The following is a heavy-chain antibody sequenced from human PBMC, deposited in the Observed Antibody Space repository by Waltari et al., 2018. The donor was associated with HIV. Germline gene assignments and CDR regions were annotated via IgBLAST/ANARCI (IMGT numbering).Heavy chain of an antibody. CDR2: IYTSGST. Sequence: QVQLQESGPGLVKPSQTLSLTCTVSGGSISSGSYYWSWIRQPAGKGLEWIGRIYTSGSTDCHPSLKSRVTISVDTSKNQFSLKLSSVTAADTAVYYCARDRNYYYDSSGYFFNAFDIWGQGTMVTVSS. J-gene: IGHJ3*02. CDR1: GGSISSGSYY. D-gene: IGHD3-22*01. V-gene: IGHV4-61*02. CDR3: ARDRNYYYDSSGYFFNAFDI.